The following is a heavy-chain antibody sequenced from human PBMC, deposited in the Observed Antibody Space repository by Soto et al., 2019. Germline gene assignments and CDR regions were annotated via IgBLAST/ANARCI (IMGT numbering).Heavy chain of an antibody. Sequence: GGSLRLSCAASGFTFSSYSMNWVRQAPGKGLEWVAYISCNSSTIYYADSVKGRFTISRDNAKNSLYLQMNSLRAEDTAVYYCARDRLVATLGIDGMDVWGQGTTVTVSS. D-gene: IGHD5-12*01. CDR1: GFTFSSYS. CDR2: ISCNSSTI. CDR3: ARDRLVATLGIDGMDV. V-gene: IGHV3-48*01. J-gene: IGHJ6*02.